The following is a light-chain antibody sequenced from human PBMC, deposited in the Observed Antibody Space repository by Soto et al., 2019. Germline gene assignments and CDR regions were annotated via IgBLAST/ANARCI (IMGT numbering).Light chain of an antibody. V-gene: IGKV3-20*01. J-gene: IGKJ4*01. CDR2: GAY. Sequence: EIVLTQSPGTLSLSPGERATLSCRASQSVSSSYLAWYQQKPGQPPRLLIYGAYSRATDIPDRFSGSVFGTDFTLTITRLEPEDCAVYYCQHYRTSFGGGTKVEIK. CDR3: QHYRTS. CDR1: QSVSSSY.